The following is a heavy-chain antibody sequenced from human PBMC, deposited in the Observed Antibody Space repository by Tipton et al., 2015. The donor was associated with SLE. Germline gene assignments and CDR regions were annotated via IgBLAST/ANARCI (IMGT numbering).Heavy chain of an antibody. CDR3: ARHSEGSGGVWFDP. D-gene: IGHD3-10*01. CDR2: INHSGST. Sequence: TLSLTCAVYGGSFSGYYWSWIRQPPGKGLEWIGEINHSGSTNYNPSLKSRVTISVDTSKNQFSLKLSSVTAADTAVYYCARHSEGSGGVWFDPWGQGTLVTVSS. CDR1: GGSFSGYY. V-gene: IGHV4-34*01. J-gene: IGHJ5*02.